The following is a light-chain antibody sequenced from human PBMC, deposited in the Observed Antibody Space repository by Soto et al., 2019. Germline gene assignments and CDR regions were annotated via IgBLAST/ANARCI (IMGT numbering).Light chain of an antibody. CDR2: KAS. CDR3: QQYYSYPLT. J-gene: IGKJ5*01. CDR1: QGISSW. V-gene: IGKV1-5*03. Sequence: IQMTQSPSTLSGSVGDRVTITCRASQGISSWLAWYQQKPGKAPKLLIYKASTLKSGVPSRFSGSGSGTDFTLTISCLQSEDFATYYCQQYYSYPLTFGQGTRLEIK.